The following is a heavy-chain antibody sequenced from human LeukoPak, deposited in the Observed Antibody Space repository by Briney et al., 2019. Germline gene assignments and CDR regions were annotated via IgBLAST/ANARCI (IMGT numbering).Heavy chain of an antibody. CDR1: GFTFSSYA. D-gene: IGHD3-22*01. V-gene: IGHV3-23*01. CDR2: ISGSDGST. J-gene: IGHJ6*02. Sequence: GGSLRLSCAASGFTFSSYAMSWVRQAPGKGLEWVSVISGSDGSTYYADSVKGRFTISRDNSKNTLYLQMNSLRAEDTAVYYCAKDKKYYDSSGSPYYYYGMDVWGQGTTVTVTS. CDR3: AKDKKYYDSSGSPYYYYGMDV.